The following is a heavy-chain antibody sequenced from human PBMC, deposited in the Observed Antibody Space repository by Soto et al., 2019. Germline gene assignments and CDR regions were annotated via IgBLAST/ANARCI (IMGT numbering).Heavy chain of an antibody. Sequence: GASVKVSCKASGYTFTSYGISWVRQAPGQGLEWMGWISAYNGNTNYAQKLQGRVTMTTDTSTSTAYMELRSLRSDDTAVYYCARDPYDFSSGYPRTDYWGQGTLVTLSS. CDR1: GYTFTSYG. CDR2: ISAYNGNT. V-gene: IGHV1-18*01. CDR3: ARDPYDFSSGYPRTDY. D-gene: IGHD3-3*01. J-gene: IGHJ4*02.